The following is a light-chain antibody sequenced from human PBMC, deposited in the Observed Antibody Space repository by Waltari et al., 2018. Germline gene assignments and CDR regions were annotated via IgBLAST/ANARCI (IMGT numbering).Light chain of an antibody. V-gene: IGLV2-11*01. CDR3: CSYAGGYTRWV. CDR2: DVN. J-gene: IGLJ3*02. CDR1: SHGVTSYNY. Sequence: QSALTQPRSVSGSPGQSVAISCTGTSHGVTSYNYVYWYQQHPGKAPKLMIFDVNRRPSGVPDRFSGSGSDNTASLTISGLQAEDEADYYCCSYAGGYTRWVFGGGTKLTVL.